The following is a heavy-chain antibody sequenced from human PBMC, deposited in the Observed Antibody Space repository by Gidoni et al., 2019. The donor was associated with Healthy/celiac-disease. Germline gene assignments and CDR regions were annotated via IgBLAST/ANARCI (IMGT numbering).Heavy chain of an antibody. CDR2: IRSKAYGGTT. Sequence: EVQLVESGGGLVKPGRSLRLSCTASGFTFGYYAMSWFRQAPGKGLEWVGFIRSKAYGGTTEYAASVKGRFTISRDDSKSIAYLQMNSLKTEDTAVYYCTRDPTLWSGYYRNGMDVWGQGTTVTVSS. V-gene: IGHV3-49*05. D-gene: IGHD3-3*01. J-gene: IGHJ6*02. CDR3: TRDPTLWSGYYRNGMDV. CDR1: GFTFGYYA.